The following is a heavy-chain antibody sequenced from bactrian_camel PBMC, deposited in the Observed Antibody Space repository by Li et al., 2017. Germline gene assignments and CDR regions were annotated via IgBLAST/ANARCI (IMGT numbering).Heavy chain of an antibody. CDR2: IYSEDRRS. V-gene: IGHV3S1*01. Sequence: HVQLVESGGGSVQAGGSLRLSCAASGLTYSSYCMGWFREAPGKEREAVATIYSEDRRSYYLDSVKGRFTISLDNAKNTVYLEMNSLKPGDTGAYYCAADRGYGLDCDDASGYWGQG. D-gene: IGHD3*01. CDR3: AADRGYGLDCDDASGY. J-gene: IGHJ6*01. CDR1: GLTYSSYC.